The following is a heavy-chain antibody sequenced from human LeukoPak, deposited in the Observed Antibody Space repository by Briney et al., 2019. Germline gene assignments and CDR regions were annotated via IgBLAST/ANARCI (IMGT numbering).Heavy chain of an antibody. CDR1: GGTFISYA. J-gene: IGHJ6*02. CDR2: IIPIFGTA. D-gene: IGHD5-18*01. V-gene: IGHV1-69*13. CDR3: ARHDVDTAMVPWVAHGDYYYGMDV. Sequence: GASVKVSCKASGGTFISYAISWVRQAPGQGLEWMGGIIPIFGTANYAQKFQGRVTITADESTSTAYMELSSLRSEDTAVYYCARHDVDTAMVPWVAHGDYYYGMDVWGQGTTVTVSS.